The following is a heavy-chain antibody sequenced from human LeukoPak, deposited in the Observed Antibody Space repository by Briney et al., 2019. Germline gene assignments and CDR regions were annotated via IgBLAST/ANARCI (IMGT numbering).Heavy chain of an antibody. CDR3: AKDPPTVMANAFHI. V-gene: IGHV3-23*01. J-gene: IGHJ3*02. Sequence: GGSLRLSCAASGFTFSSYGMSWVRQAPGKGLEWVSSISGSGGTTYYADSVKGRFTISRDNSKNTLYLQMNSLRADDTAVYSCAKDPPTVMANAFHIWGQGTMVTLS. D-gene: IGHD5-18*01. CDR2: ISGSGGTT. CDR1: GFTFSSYG.